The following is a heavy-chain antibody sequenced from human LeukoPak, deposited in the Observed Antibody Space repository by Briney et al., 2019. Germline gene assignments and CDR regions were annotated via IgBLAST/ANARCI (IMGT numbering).Heavy chain of an antibody. CDR2: INHSGST. V-gene: IGHV4-34*01. D-gene: IGHD2-2*01. Sequence: SETLSLTCAVYGGSFSGYYWSWIRQPPGKGLEWIGEINHSGSTNYNPSLKSRVTISVDTSKNQFSLKLSSVTAADTAVYYCASLRDIVVVPAAGGLYGMDVWGKGTTVTVSS. J-gene: IGHJ6*04. CDR1: GGSFSGYY. CDR3: ASLRDIVVVPAAGGLYGMDV.